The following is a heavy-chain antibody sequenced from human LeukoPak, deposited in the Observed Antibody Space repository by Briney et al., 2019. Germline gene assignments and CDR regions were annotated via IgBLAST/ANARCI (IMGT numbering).Heavy chain of an antibody. Sequence: SETLSLTCTVSGGSISSSSYYWGWIRQPPGKGLEWIGSIYYSGSTYYNPSLKSRVTISVDTSTKQLSLKLSSVTAADTAVYYCAREGITSLQWLARGAFDIWGQGTMVTASS. CDR2: IYYSGST. V-gene: IGHV4-39*07. J-gene: IGHJ3*02. CDR1: GGSISSSSYY. D-gene: IGHD6-19*01. CDR3: AREGITSLQWLARGAFDI.